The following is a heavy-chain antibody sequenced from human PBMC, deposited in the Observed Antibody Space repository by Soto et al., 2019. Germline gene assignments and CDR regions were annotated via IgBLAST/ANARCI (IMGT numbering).Heavy chain of an antibody. J-gene: IGHJ4*02. CDR3: ARSVVVVAGYDY. Sequence: PSETLSLTCAVSSGSISSSNWWSWVRQPPGKGLEWIGEIYHSGSTNYNPSLKSRVTISVDKSKNQFSLKLSSVTAADTAVYYCARSVVVVAGYDYWGQGTLVTVSS. CDR2: IYHSGST. D-gene: IGHD2-15*01. V-gene: IGHV4-4*02. CDR1: SGSISSSNW.